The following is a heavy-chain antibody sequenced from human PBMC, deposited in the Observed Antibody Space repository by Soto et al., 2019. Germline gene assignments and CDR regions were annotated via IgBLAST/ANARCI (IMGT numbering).Heavy chain of an antibody. CDR3: ARENWHYDY. D-gene: IGHD1-7*01. CDR1: GYTFATYY. Sequence: QVQLVQSGAEVKKPGASVMVSCKASGYTFATYYIHWVRQAPGQGLEWMGWIYPKSGGTDYAQKFQGRVTMTRDTSITTAYMELSGLKSDDTAVYYCARENWHYDYWGRGTLVTVSS. J-gene: IGHJ4*02. CDR2: IYPKSGGT. V-gene: IGHV1-2*02.